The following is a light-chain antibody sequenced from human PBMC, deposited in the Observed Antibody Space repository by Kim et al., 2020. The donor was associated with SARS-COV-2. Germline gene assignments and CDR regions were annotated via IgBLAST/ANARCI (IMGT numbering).Light chain of an antibody. CDR2: GAS. CDR1: QSVSSN. V-gene: IGKV3D-15*01. CDR3: QQYNNWPTMGFT. J-gene: IGKJ3*01. Sequence: GERAAPACRASQSVSSNLAWYQQKPGQAPRLLIYGASTRATGIPARFSGSGSGTEFTLTISSLQSEDFAVYYCQQYNNWPTMGFTFGPGTKVDIK.